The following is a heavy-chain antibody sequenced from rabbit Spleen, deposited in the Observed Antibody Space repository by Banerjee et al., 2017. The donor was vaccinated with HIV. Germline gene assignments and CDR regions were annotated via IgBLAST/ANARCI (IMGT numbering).Heavy chain of an antibody. Sequence: QEQLVESGGGLVQPEGSLTLTCKASGFSFSGDSYMCWVRQAPGKGLEWVVCIDAGSSGFTYFATWAKGRFTISKTSSTTVTLQMTSLTAADTATYFCARDTASSFSSYGMDLWGPGTLVTVS. CDR3: ARDTASSFSSYGMDL. CDR2: IDAGSSGFT. CDR1: GFSFSGDSY. J-gene: IGHJ6*01. D-gene: IGHD8-1*01. V-gene: IGHV1S45*01.